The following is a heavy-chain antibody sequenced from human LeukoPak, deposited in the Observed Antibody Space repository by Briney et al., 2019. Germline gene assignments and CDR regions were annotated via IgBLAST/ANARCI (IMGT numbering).Heavy chain of an antibody. D-gene: IGHD2-2*01. V-gene: IGHV3-30*02. J-gene: IGHJ4*02. Sequence: GGSLRLSCAASGFTFSSYGMHWVRQAPGKGLEWVAFIRYDGSKSFYADSPKGRFTISRDNSKNTLYLQMNSLRTEGTGMYYCANEASSTSYLRGWGQGTLVTVSS. CDR3: ANEASSTSYLRG. CDR1: GFTFSSYG. CDR2: IRYDGSKS.